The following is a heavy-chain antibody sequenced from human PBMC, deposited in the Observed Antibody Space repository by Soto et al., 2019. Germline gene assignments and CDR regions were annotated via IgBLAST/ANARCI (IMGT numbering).Heavy chain of an antibody. D-gene: IGHD2-2*01. CDR2: FDPEDGET. CDR3: ATDFCSSTSCQGEYYYYGMDV. V-gene: IGHV1-24*01. CDR1: GYTLTELS. Sequence: ASVKVSCKVSGYTLTELSMHWVRQAPGKGLEWMGGFDPEDGETIYAQKFQGRVTMTEDTSTDTAYMELSSLRSEDTAVYYCATDFCSSTSCQGEYYYYGMDVWGQGTAVTVSS. J-gene: IGHJ6*02.